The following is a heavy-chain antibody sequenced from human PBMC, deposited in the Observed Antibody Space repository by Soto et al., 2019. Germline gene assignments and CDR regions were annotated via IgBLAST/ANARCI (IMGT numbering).Heavy chain of an antibody. V-gene: IGHV1-69*01. CDR1: GGTFSSYA. D-gene: IGHD2-15*01. Sequence: QVQLVQSGSEVKKPGSSVKVSCKASGGTFSSYAISWVRQAPGQGLEWMGGIIPIFGTANYAQKFQGRVTITADESTSTAYTELSSLRSEDTAVYYCARKHCSGGSCYRAYYYYGMDVWGQGTTVTVSS. CDR2: IIPIFGTA. CDR3: ARKHCSGGSCYRAYYYYGMDV. J-gene: IGHJ6*02.